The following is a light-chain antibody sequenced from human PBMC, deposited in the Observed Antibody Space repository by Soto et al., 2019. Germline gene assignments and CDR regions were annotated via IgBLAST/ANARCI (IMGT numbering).Light chain of an antibody. CDR2: DVS. V-gene: IGLV2-11*01. J-gene: IGLJ1*01. Sequence: QSVLTQPRSVSGSPGQSVTISCTGTSSDVGGYNYVSWYQQHPGKAPKLMIYDVSKRPSGVPDRFSGSKSGNTASLTISGLQAEDEADYYCCSYAGSYTSGVFGTGTKVT. CDR1: SSDVGGYNY. CDR3: CSYAGSYTSGV.